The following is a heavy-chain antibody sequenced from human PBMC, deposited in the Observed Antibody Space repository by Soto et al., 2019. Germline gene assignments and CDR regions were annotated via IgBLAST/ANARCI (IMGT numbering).Heavy chain of an antibody. J-gene: IGHJ6*02. CDR3: ARQGGYYYYGMDV. CDR2: IDPGDSNT. Sequence: GESLKISCKTSGYSFNTFWISWVRQVPGKGLEWMGRIDPGDSNTNYSPSLQGHVTLSVDKSIGTAYLQWSSLKASDTGIYYCARQGGYYYYGMDVWGQGTAVTVSS. V-gene: IGHV5-10-1*01. D-gene: IGHD2-15*01. CDR1: GYSFNTFW.